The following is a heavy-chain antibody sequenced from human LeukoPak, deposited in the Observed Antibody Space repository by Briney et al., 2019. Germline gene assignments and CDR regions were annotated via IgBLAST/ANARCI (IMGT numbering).Heavy chain of an antibody. J-gene: IGHJ3*02. CDR1: GYTFTSCG. D-gene: IGHD3-16*01. Sequence: ASVKVSCKASGYTFTSCGFSWVRQAPGQGLEWMGWISAYNGDTKYALNLQGRVTMTTDTSTSTAYMELRSLRSDDTAVYYCARQLLRGAFDIWGQGTMVTVSS. V-gene: IGHV1-18*01. CDR3: ARQLLRGAFDI. CDR2: ISAYNGDT.